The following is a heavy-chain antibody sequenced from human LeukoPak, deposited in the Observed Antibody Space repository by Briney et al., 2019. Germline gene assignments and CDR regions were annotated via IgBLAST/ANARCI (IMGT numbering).Heavy chain of an antibody. CDR1: GFAFDDYA. V-gene: IGHV3-9*01. J-gene: IGHJ6*02. CDR2: ISWNSGSI. CDR3: AKDTGSSGGMDV. Sequence: PGGSLRLSCAAPGFAFDDYAMHWVRQAPGKGLEWVSGISWNSGSIGYADSVKGRFTISRDNAKNSLYLQMNSLRAEDTALYYCAKDTGSSGGMDVWGQGTTVTVSS. D-gene: IGHD1-26*01.